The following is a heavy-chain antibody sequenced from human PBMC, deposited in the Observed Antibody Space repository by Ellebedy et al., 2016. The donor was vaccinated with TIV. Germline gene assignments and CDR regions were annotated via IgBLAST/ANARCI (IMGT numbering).Heavy chain of an antibody. J-gene: IGHJ5*02. V-gene: IGHV3-7*01. Sequence: GESLKISCAASGFNFRSYWMTWVRQAPGKGLEWVAKIRQEGDEIYYVESVKGRFTISRDNAKNSLFLQMNSLRVEDTAAYCCARRASYGDYAVQVNPWFDPWGQGTLVTVSS. CDR1: GFNFRSYW. D-gene: IGHD4-17*01. CDR2: IRQEGDEI. CDR3: ARRASYGDYAVQVNPWFDP.